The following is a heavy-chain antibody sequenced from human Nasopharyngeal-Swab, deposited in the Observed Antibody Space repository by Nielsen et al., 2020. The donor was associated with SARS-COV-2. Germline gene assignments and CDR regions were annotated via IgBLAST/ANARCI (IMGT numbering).Heavy chain of an antibody. CDR2: ISYDGSNK. Sequence: GGSLRLSCAASGFTFSSYAMHWVRQAPGKGLEWVAVISYDGSNKYYADSVKGRFTISRDNSKNTLYLQMDSLRAEDTAVYYCARDESGSSSFDYWGQGTLVTVSS. CDR3: ARDESGSSSFDY. D-gene: IGHD1-26*01. J-gene: IGHJ4*02. V-gene: IGHV3-30-3*01. CDR1: GFTFSSYA.